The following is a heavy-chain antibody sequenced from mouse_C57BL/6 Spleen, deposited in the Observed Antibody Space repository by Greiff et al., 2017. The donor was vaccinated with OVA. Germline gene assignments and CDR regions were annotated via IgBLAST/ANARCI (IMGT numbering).Heavy chain of an antibody. J-gene: IGHJ4*01. V-gene: IGHV1-54*01. CDR3: ARSPYYYGSSFYAMDY. D-gene: IGHD1-1*01. CDR1: GYAFTNYL. Sequence: VQLQQSGAELVRPGTSVKVSCKASGYAFTNYLIEWVKQRPGQGLEWIGVINPGSGGTNYNEKFKGKATLTADKSSSTAYMQLSSLTSEDSAVYFCARSPYYYGSSFYAMDYWGQGTSVTVSS. CDR2: INPGSGGT.